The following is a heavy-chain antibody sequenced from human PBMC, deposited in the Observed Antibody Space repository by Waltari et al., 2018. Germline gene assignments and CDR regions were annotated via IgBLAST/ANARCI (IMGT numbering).Heavy chain of an antibody. D-gene: IGHD4-17*01. Sequence: QVQLQESGPGLVQPSETLSLTCTVSGYSISSGYYWGWTRQHPGKGLEWIGSIYHSGSTYYNPSLKSRVTISVDTSKNQFSLKLSSVTAADTAVYYCARKLDYGDYYYYYYMDVWGKGTTVTVSS. J-gene: IGHJ6*03. CDR2: IYHSGST. V-gene: IGHV4-38-2*02. CDR3: ARKLDYGDYYYYYYMDV. CDR1: GYSISSGYY.